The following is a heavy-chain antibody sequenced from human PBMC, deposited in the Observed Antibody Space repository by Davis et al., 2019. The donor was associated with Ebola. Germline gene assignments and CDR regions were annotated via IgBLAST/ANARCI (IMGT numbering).Heavy chain of an antibody. CDR2: IRYDGSNK. J-gene: IGHJ4*02. CDR3: AKDTTFSSSWYK. Sequence: PEGSLRLSCAASGFTFSSYSMNWVRQAPGKGLEWVAFIRYDGSNKYYADSVKGRFTISRDNSKNTLYLQMNSLRAEDTAVYYCAKDTTFSSSWYKWGQGTLVTVSS. D-gene: IGHD6-13*01. V-gene: IGHV3-30*02. CDR1: GFTFSSYS.